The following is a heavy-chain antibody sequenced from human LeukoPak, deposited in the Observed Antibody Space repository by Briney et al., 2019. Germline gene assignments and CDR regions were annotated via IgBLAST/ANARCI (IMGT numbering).Heavy chain of an antibody. V-gene: IGHV4-59*01. J-gene: IGHJ4*02. CDR2: IYYSGSS. CDR1: GGSISSYY. CDR3: ARNFGVALWPDY. Sequence: SETLSLTCTVSGGSISSYYWSWIRQPPGKGLEWIGYIYYSGSSSYNPSLKSRVTMSADTSKNQFSLKLSSVTAADTAVYYCARNFGVALWPDYWGQGTLVTVSS. D-gene: IGHD3-3*01.